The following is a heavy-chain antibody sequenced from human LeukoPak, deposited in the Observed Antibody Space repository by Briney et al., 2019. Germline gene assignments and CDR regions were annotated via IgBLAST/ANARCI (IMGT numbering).Heavy chain of an antibody. CDR1: GASVTDYY. D-gene: IGHD7-27*01. J-gene: IGHJ5*02. V-gene: IGHV4-59*02. Sequence: PSETLSLTCTVPGASVTDYYWSWIRQSPGEGLEWISYIHHSGNSDYNPSLRGRVTTSLDTSKNQFSLNLISVTAADTAVYYCTRGHWGLQSWSQGTLVTVSS. CDR2: IHHSGNS. CDR3: TRGHWGLQS.